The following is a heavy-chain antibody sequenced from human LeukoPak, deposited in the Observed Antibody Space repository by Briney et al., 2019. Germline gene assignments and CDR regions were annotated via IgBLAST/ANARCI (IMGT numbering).Heavy chain of an antibody. CDR1: GGSVSSYY. D-gene: IGHD1-14*01. Sequence: SETLSLTCSVSGGSVSSYYWSWIRRSPGKGLEWIGYIHNSGRTNYNPSLKSRVTGFVDTSKNQVSLRLSSVTTADTAVYYCARHGTISSESYFDYWGQGALVTVSS. CDR3: ARHGTISSESYFDY. CDR2: IHNSGRT. J-gene: IGHJ4*02. V-gene: IGHV4-59*08.